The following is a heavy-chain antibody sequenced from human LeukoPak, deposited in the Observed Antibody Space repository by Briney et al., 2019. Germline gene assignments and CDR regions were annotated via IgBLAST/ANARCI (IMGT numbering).Heavy chain of an antibody. V-gene: IGHV3-43*02. J-gene: IGHJ4*02. CDR2: ISGDGVSS. CDR3: VREQFSHASNYFDN. Sequence: GGSLRISCAASGFMFDDYAMHWVRQVPGRGLEWVSLISGDGVSSFYADSVKGRFTISRDNNNSSLSLQMRRLTTEDTAFYYCVREQFSHASNYFDNWGQGILVTVSS. CDR1: GFMFDDYA. D-gene: IGHD2-8*01.